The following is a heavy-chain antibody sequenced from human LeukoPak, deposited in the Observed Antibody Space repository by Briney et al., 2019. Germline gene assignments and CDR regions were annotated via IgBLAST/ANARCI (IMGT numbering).Heavy chain of an antibody. CDR1: GYSFTSYW. CDR2: IYPGDSDT. J-gene: IGHJ3*02. CDR3: ASTLRHGIAAAGTWNAFDI. V-gene: IGHV5-51*01. Sequence: GESLKISCKGSGYSFTSYWIGWVRQMPGKGLEWMGIIYPGDSDTRYSPSFQGQVTISADKSISTAYLQWSSLKASDTAMYYCASTLRHGIAAAGTWNAFDIWGHGTMVTVSS. D-gene: IGHD6-13*01.